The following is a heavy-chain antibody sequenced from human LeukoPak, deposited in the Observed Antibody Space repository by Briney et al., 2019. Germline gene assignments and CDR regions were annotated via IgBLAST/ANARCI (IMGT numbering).Heavy chain of an antibody. J-gene: IGHJ4*02. CDR2: IYYSGGT. CDR1: GGSISSRSYY. Sequence: SETLSLTCRVSGGSISSRSYYWGWIRQPPGKGLEWIGSIYYSGGTDYNPSLKSRVTISVDTSKNQFSLKLSSVTAADTAVYYCARHTRSGWHLFDYWGQGTLVTVSS. D-gene: IGHD6-19*01. V-gene: IGHV4-39*01. CDR3: ARHTRSGWHLFDY.